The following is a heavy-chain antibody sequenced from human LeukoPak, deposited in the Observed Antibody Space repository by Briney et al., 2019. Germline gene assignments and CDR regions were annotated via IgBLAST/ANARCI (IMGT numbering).Heavy chain of an antibody. D-gene: IGHD2-2*01. CDR3: ARADCSSSTCYLRLSWFDP. CDR1: VLTPSNYD. Sequence: GRSLSLSCAASVLTPSNYDMNCGREAPGEGLEWVSSISTSSRYIYYKDSVRGRFTIHRDHANNSLYLEMNNLRAEDTAVYYCARADCSSSTCYLRLSWFDPWRQGNVDPVSS. J-gene: IGHJ5*02. V-gene: IGHV3-21*01. CDR2: ISTSSRYI.